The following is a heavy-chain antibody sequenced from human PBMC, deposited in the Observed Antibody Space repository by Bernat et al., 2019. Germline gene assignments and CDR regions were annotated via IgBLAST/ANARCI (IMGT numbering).Heavy chain of an antibody. CDR3: AHLGTLFDY. CDR2: ISYDGSNK. Sequence: QVQLVESGGGVVQPGRSLRLSCAASGFTFSSYGMHWVRQAPGKGLEWVAGISYDGSNKYYADSVKGRFTISRDNSKNTLYLQMNSLRAEDTAVYYCAHLGTLFDYWGQGTLVTVSS. D-gene: IGHD4-23*01. J-gene: IGHJ4*02. V-gene: IGHV3-30*03. CDR1: GFTFSSYG.